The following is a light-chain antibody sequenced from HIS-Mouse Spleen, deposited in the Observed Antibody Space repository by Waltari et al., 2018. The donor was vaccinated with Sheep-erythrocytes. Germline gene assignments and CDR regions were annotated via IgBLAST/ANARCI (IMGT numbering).Light chain of an antibody. CDR1: QSLVHSDGNTY. CDR2: KVS. V-gene: IGKV2-30*02. J-gene: IGKJ2*01. CDR3: MQGTHWPPYT. Sequence: DVVMTQSPLSLPVTLGQPASISCRSSQSLVHSDGNTYLNRFQQRPGQSPRRLIYKVSNRDSGVPDRFSGSGSCTDFTLKISRVEAEDVGVYYCMQGTHWPPYTFGQGTKLEIK.